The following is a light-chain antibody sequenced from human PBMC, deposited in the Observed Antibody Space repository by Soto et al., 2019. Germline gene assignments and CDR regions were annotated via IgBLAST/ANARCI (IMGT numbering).Light chain of an antibody. J-gene: IGKJ3*01. CDR1: QGISSY. CDR3: QQLSSYPRT. CDR2: AAS. Sequence: IQLTQSASSLSASVGYRVTFTCRASQGISSYLAWYQQKPGKAPNLLIYAASTLQSGVPSRFSGSGSGTDFTLTISSLQPEDFATYYCQQLSSYPRTFGPGTKVDIK. V-gene: IGKV1-9*01.